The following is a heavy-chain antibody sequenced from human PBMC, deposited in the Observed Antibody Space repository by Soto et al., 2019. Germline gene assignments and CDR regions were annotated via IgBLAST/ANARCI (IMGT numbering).Heavy chain of an antibody. D-gene: IGHD5-12*01. CDR3: AKEAYFGHDYYYHYVLAF. Sequence: PGGSLRLSCTASGFTFNSYSMNWVRQAPGKGLEWVSFISSSSTYIYYADSVKGRFTISRDNAKNSLYLQMNSPRAEDTAVYYCAKEAYFGHDYYYHYVLAFWGQWSTVTVSS. CDR2: ISSSSTYI. J-gene: IGHJ6*02. V-gene: IGHV3-21*01. CDR1: GFTFNSYS.